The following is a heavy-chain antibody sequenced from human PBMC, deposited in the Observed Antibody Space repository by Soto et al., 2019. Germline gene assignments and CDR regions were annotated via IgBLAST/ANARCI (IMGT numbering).Heavy chain of an antibody. CDR1: TFTLTTYN. CDR3: ARETTKWFDP. J-gene: IGHJ5*02. Sequence: EVQLVESGGGLVKPGGSLRLSCAASTFTLTTYNMYWVRQAPGKGLEWVESISSTTSYIHYADSVKGRFTISRDNARNSLYLQMNSLRAEDTAVYYCARETTKWFDPWGQGTLVTVSS. D-gene: IGHD1-1*01. V-gene: IGHV3-21*01. CDR2: ISSTTSYI.